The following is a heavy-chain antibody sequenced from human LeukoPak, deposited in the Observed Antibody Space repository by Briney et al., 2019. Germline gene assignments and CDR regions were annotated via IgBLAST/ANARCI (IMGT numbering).Heavy chain of an antibody. J-gene: IGHJ4*02. Sequence: GTSVKVSCTASGFTFTSSAVQWVRQARGQRLEWIGWIVVGSGNTNYAQKFQERVTITRDMSTSTAYMELSSLRSEDTAVYYCAKGYSFASGVYYFDYWGQGTLVTVSS. CDR3: AKGYSFASGVYYFDY. V-gene: IGHV1-58*01. CDR2: IVVGSGNT. CDR1: GFTFTSSA. D-gene: IGHD5-18*01.